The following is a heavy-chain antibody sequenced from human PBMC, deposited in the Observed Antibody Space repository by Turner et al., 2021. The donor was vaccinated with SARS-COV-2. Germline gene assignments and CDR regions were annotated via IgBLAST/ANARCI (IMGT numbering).Heavy chain of an antibody. D-gene: IGHD3-22*01. CDR2: ISPIFGTA. J-gene: IGHJ5*02. Sequence: QVQLGQSGAEVKKPGSSVTVSCKASGGTFNTYAISWVRQAPGQGLDWMGGISPIFGTANYAQKFQGSVTITADESTSTAYMELSSLRSEDTAVYYCARARGVDYYDSSGQRFDPWGQGTLVTVSS. CDR1: GGTFNTYA. CDR3: ARARGVDYYDSSGQRFDP. V-gene: IGHV1-69*01.